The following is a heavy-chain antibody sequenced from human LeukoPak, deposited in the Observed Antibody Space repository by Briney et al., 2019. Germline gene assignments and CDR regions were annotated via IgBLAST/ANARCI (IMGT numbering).Heavy chain of an antibody. CDR1: GXSISNSY. D-gene: IGHD2-15*01. CDR2: MSYSAST. Sequence: SETLSLTCTVSGXSISNSYWSWIRQPPGKGLEWIGWIGYMSYSASTNYNPSLKSRVTISVDTSKNQFSLKLSSVSAADTAVYYCARVVVAAGSNWFDSWGQGTLVTVSS. J-gene: IGHJ5*01. V-gene: IGHV4-59*01. CDR3: ARVVVAAGSNWFDS.